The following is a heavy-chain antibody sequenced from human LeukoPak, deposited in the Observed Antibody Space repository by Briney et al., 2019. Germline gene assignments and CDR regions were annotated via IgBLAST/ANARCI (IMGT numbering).Heavy chain of an antibody. D-gene: IGHD5-18*01. Sequence: GGSLRLSCEASGFTFGSFAMYWVRQAPGKGLDWIAGIFGSCSSPHYADSVKGRFTISRDNSKNTVYLQINSLRAEDTAVYYCGKTTAGYSSGQKPAWPVDYWGEGTLVAVSS. J-gene: IGHJ4*02. CDR2: IFGSCSSP. V-gene: IGHV3-23*01. CDR3: GKTTAGYSSGQKPAWPVDY. CDR1: GFTFGSFA.